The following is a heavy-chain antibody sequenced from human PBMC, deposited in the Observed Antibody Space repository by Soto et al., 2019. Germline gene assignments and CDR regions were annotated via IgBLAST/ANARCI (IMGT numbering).Heavy chain of an antibody. D-gene: IGHD3-10*01. CDR2: IYYSGST. CDR3: VRQGIGVLHGGVDV. V-gene: IGHV4-31*03. J-gene: IGHJ6*02. CDR1: GGSISSGGYY. Sequence: SETLSVTCTVSGGSISSGGYYWSWIRQHPGKGLEWIGYIYYSGSTYYNPSLKSRVTISADTSMNQFSLRLSSVTAAGTAVYYCVRQGIGVLHGGVDVWGQGTTVTAS.